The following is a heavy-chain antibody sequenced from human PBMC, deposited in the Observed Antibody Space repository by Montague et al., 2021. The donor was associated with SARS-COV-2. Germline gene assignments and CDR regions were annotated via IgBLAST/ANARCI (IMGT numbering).Heavy chain of an antibody. Sequence: SLRLSCAASGFTFSSYDMHWVRQAPGKGLEWVAVIWYDGSNKYYADSVKGRFTISRDNSKNTLYLQMNSLRAEDTAVYYCAGMLVPYYGMDVWGQGTTVTVSS. CDR3: AGMLVPYYGMDV. D-gene: IGHD6-13*01. J-gene: IGHJ6*02. V-gene: IGHV3-33*01. CDR1: GFTFSSYD. CDR2: IWYDGSNK.